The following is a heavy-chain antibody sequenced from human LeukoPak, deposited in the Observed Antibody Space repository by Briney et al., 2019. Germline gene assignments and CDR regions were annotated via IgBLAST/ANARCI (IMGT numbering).Heavy chain of an antibody. Sequence: GGSLRLSCAASGFTFSDYYMSWIRQAPGKGLDWFSYISSSGTTIYYADSVKGRFTISRDNAKNSLYLQMNSLRAEDTAVYYCARHDYGDYEDYWGQGTLVTVSS. D-gene: IGHD4-17*01. CDR2: ISSSGTTI. J-gene: IGHJ4*02. V-gene: IGHV3-11*01. CDR1: GFTFSDYY. CDR3: ARHDYGDYEDY.